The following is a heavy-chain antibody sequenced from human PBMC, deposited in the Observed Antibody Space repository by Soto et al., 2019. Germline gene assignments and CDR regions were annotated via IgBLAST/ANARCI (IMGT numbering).Heavy chain of an antibody. V-gene: IGHV3-30-3*01. CDR2: ISYDGSKK. J-gene: IGHJ6*02. D-gene: IGHD3-22*01. CDR1: EFTFSSHA. Sequence: GGSLRLSCAASEFTFSSHAMYWVRQAPGKGLEWVAVISYDGSKKYYADSVKGRFTVSRDNSEKTLYLQTNSLRAEDTAVYFCARDSNTSAWGLEYYHYGMDVWGQGTTVTVSS. CDR3: ARDSNTSAWGLEYYHYGMDV.